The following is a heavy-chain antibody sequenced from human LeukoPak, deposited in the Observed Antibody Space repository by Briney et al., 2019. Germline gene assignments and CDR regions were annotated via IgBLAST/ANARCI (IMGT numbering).Heavy chain of an antibody. J-gene: IGHJ4*02. CDR2: IYSGGST. D-gene: IGHD3-22*01. CDR3: ARDIAYDSSGYYSPHFDY. CDR1: GFTVSSNY. V-gene: IGHV3-53*01. Sequence: PVGSLRLSCAASGFTVSSNYMSWVRQAPGKGLEWVSVIYSGGSTYYADSVKGRFTISRDNSKNTLYLQMNSLRAEDTAVYYCARDIAYDSSGYYSPHFDYWGKGTLVTVSS.